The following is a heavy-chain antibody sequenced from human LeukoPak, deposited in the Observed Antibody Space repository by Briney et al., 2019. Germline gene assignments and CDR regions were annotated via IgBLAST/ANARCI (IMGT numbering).Heavy chain of an antibody. V-gene: IGHV3-23*01. D-gene: IGHD6-6*01. CDR3: ARLVMTTPRTLDS. CDR2: FGTGGDT. J-gene: IGHJ4*02. CDR1: GFIFNNYA. Sequence: PGGPLRLSCAASGFIFNNYAVTWVPQAPGKGVEWVSTFGTGGDTYYAGSVEGRFTISRDNSKSTVYLQMNSLRADDTATYYCARLVMTTPRTLDSWGQGTLVTVSS.